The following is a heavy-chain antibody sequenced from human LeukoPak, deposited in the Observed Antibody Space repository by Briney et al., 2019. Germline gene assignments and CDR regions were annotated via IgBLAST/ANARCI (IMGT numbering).Heavy chain of an antibody. D-gene: IGHD6-6*01. V-gene: IGHV3-21*01. J-gene: IGHJ4*02. CDR3: ARGRSAAPRGSDY. CDR1: GFTFSRYS. Sequence: GGSLRLSCAASGFTFSRYSMNWVRQAPGKGREWVSSISSSSSYIYYADSVKGRFTISRDNAKNSLYLQMNSLRAEDTAVYYCARGRSAAPRGSDYWGQGTLVTVSS. CDR2: ISSSSSYI.